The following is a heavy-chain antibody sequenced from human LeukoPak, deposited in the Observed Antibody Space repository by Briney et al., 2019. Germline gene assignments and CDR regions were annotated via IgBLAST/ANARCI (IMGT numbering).Heavy chain of an antibody. Sequence: GGSLRLSCAASGFTFDDYAMHWVRQAPGKGLEWVSGISWNSGSIGYADSVKGRFTISRDNAKNSLYLQMNSLRAEDTALYYCAKDTYGMDVWGQGTMVTVSS. CDR2: ISWNSGSI. V-gene: IGHV3-9*01. CDR1: GFTFDDYA. J-gene: IGHJ6*02. CDR3: AKDTYGMDV.